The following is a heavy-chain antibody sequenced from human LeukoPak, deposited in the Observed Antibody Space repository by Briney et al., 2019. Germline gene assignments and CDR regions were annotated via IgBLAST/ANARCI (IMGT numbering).Heavy chain of an antibody. CDR3: ARSHSSSSEAFDI. Sequence: PGGSLRLSCAASGFTFSSYSMNWVRQAPGKGLEWVSSISSSSSYIYYADSVKGRFTISRDNAKNSLYLQMNSLRAEDTAVYYCARSHSSSSEAFDIWGQGTMVTVSS. D-gene: IGHD6-6*01. V-gene: IGHV3-21*01. CDR2: ISSSSSYI. CDR1: GFTFSSYS. J-gene: IGHJ3*02.